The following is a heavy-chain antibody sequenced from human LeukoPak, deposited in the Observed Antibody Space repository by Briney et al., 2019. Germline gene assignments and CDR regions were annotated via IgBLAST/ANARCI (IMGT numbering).Heavy chain of an antibody. J-gene: IGHJ4*02. CDR3: ARHLTYYCDSSGYRYFDY. Sequence: SETLSLTCAVYGGSFSGYYWSWIRQPPGKGLEWIGEINHSGSTNYNPSLKSRVTISVDTSKNQFSLKLSSVTAADTVVYYCARHLTYYCDSSGYRYFDYWGQGTLVTVSS. D-gene: IGHD3-22*01. V-gene: IGHV4-34*01. CDR2: INHSGST. CDR1: GGSFSGYY.